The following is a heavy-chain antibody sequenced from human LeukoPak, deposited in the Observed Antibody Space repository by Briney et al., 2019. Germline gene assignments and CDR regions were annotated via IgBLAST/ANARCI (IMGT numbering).Heavy chain of an antibody. D-gene: IGHD1-26*01. CDR2: ISAYNGNT. J-gene: IGHJ4*02. V-gene: IGHV1-18*01. CDR1: GYTFTSYG. Sequence: ASVKVSCKASGYTFTSYGITWVRQAPGQGLEWMGWISAYNGNTNDAQKLQGRVTMTTETSTSTAYMELRSLRSDDTAVYYCARDHESPDSGSQSWGQGTLVTVSS. CDR3: ARDHESPDSGSQS.